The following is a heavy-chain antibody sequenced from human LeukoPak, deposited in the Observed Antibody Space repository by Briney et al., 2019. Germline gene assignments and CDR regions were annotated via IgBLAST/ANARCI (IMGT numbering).Heavy chain of an antibody. Sequence: GGSLRLSCAASGFTFDDYGMSWVRQAPGKGLEWVSGINWNGGSTGYADSVKGRFTISRDNAKNSLYLQMNSLRAEDTAVYYCAREDYYDSSGYTDYWGQGTLVTVSS. CDR1: GFTFDDYG. V-gene: IGHV3-20*04. J-gene: IGHJ4*02. D-gene: IGHD3-22*01. CDR3: AREDYYDSSGYTDY. CDR2: INWNGGST.